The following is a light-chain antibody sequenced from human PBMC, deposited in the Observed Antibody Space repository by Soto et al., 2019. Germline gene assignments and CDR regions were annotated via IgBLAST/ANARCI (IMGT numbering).Light chain of an antibody. CDR2: GAS. V-gene: IGKV3-20*01. CDR3: QQYDTSPWT. Sequence: EVVLTQSPGTLSLSPGERATLSCRASQSVSGSYLAWYQQKPGQAPRLLVHGASSRAIGIPDRFSGSGSGTDFTLTIGGLESEDFAVYYCQQYDTSPWTFGQGTKVEIK. J-gene: IGKJ1*01. CDR1: QSVSGSY.